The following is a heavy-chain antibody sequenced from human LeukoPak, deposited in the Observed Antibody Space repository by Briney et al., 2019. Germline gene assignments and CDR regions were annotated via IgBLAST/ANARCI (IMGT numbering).Heavy chain of an antibody. CDR2: ISGRSSTI. V-gene: IGHV3-48*01. D-gene: IGHD1-26*01. CDR1: AFTFSDYR. CDR3: ARDRIKSGSYYCDY. Sequence: PGRSLRPSCAASAFTFSDYRMSCVRQAPRDWRGWVSYISGRSSTIYYADSVTGRFTISRDNAKNSMYLQMNSLRAEDTAVYYCARDRIKSGSYYCDYWGQGTLVTVSS. J-gene: IGHJ4*01.